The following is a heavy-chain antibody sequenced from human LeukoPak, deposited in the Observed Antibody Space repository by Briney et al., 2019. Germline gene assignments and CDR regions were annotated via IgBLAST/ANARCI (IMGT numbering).Heavy chain of an antibody. V-gene: IGHV1-2*02. CDR3: ARDLGGTGATYYYSDGMDV. D-gene: IGHD7-27*01. J-gene: IGHJ6*02. Sequence: ASVKVSCKASGYTFTGYYMHWVRQAPGQGLEWMGWINPNSGGTNYAQKFQGRVTMTRDTSISKAYMELSRLRSDDAAVDYCARDLGGTGATYYYSDGMDVWGQGTTVTLP. CDR1: GYTFTGYY. CDR2: INPNSGGT.